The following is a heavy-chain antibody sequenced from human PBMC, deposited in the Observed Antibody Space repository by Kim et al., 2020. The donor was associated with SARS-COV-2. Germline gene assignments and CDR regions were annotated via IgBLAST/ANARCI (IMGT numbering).Heavy chain of an antibody. D-gene: IGHD6-19*01. CDR3: AGMAVAGTRLLDFDY. Sequence: PALKSRVTISVDKSKNQFSLKLGSVTAADTAVYYCAGMAVAGTRLLDFDYWGQGTLVTVSS. V-gene: IGHV4-4*02. J-gene: IGHJ4*02.